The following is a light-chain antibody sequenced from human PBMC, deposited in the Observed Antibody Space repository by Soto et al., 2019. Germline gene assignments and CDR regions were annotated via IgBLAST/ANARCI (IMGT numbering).Light chain of an antibody. V-gene: IGKV1-33*01. CDR2: DAS. J-gene: IGKJ5*01. Sequence: ICMTQSPSLLSASTGYRVTIICQASQDISNRLNWYQQKPGKAPTLLIFDASNLQTGVPSRFSGSRSGTDFTFTITSLQPEDIATYYGHQYDNLPPITFGQGTRLEIK. CDR1: QDISNR. CDR3: HQYDNLPPIT.